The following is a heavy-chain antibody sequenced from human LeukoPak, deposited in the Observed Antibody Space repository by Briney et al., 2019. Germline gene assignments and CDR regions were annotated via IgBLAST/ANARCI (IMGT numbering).Heavy chain of an antibody. CDR2: ISSSSSYI. J-gene: IGHJ3*02. V-gene: IGHV3-21*01. Sequence: PGGSLRLSCAASGFTFSSYSMNWVRQAPGKGLGWVSSISSSSSYIYYADSVKGRFTISRDNAKNSLYLQMNSLRAEDTAVYYCARERVGAFDIWGQGTMVTVSS. CDR1: GFTFSSYS. CDR3: ARERVGAFDI. D-gene: IGHD2-15*01.